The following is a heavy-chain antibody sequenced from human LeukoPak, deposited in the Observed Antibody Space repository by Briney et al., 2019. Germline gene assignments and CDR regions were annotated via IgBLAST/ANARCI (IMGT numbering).Heavy chain of an antibody. J-gene: IGHJ4*02. V-gene: IGHV1-2*02. CDR2: INPNSGGT. Sequence: ASVKDSCKASGYTFTCYYMHWVRQAPGQGLEWMGWINPNSGGTNYAQKFQGRVTMTRDTSISTAYMELSRLRSDDTAVYYCARDRLAASLDYWGQGTLVTVSS. CDR1: GYTFTCYY. CDR3: ARDRLAASLDY. D-gene: IGHD3-3*02.